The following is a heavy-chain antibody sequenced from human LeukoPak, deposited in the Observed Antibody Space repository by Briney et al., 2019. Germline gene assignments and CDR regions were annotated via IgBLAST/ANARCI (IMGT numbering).Heavy chain of an antibody. D-gene: IGHD3-16*02. V-gene: IGHV3-20*04. J-gene: IGHJ4*02. Sequence: PGGSLRLSCAASGFTFDDYGMRWVRQAPGKGLEWVSGINLNGGSTGYADSVKGRFTISRDNAKNTLYLQMNSLRAEDTALYYCTRRSVNVRLGELSFDYWGQGTLVTVSS. CDR2: INLNGGST. CDR1: GFTFDDYG. CDR3: TRRSVNVRLGELSFDY.